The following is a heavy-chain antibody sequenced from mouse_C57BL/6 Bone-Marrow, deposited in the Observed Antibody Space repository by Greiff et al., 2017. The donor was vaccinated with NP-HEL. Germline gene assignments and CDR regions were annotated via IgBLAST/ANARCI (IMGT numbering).Heavy chain of an antibody. CDR1: GYAFTNYL. J-gene: IGHJ4*01. CDR2: INPGSGGT. V-gene: IGHV1-54*01. Sequence: QVQLKQSGAELVRPGTSVKVSCKASGYAFTNYLIEWVKQRPGQGLEWIGVINPGSGGTNYNEKFKGKATLTADNSSSTAYMQLSSLTSEDSAVYFCARLGWLLPYYYAMDYWGQGTSVTVSS. CDR3: ARLGWLLPYYYAMDY. D-gene: IGHD2-3*01.